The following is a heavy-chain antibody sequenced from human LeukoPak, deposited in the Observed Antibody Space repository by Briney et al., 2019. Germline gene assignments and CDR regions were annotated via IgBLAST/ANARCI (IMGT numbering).Heavy chain of an antibody. Sequence: GGSLRLSCAPSVFTITNARMGWARRSPGKRLEWVCSIKSKIDGGTTDFAAPVKDRFTISTDDSKHTLYLQMNSLKTEDTAVYYCTTGYGHSDFDYWGQGTLVTVSS. CDR3: TTGYGHSDFDY. V-gene: IGHV3-15*01. D-gene: IGHD2-21*01. CDR1: VFTITNAR. CDR2: IKSKIDGGTT. J-gene: IGHJ4*02.